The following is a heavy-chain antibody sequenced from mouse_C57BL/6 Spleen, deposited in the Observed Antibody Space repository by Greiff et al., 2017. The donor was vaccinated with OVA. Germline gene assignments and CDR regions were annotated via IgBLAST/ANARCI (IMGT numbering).Heavy chain of an antibody. CDR3: ARYGPLDWYFDV. Sequence: QVQLKESGPGILQSSQTLSLTCSFSGFSLSTSGMGVSWIRQPSGKGLEWLAHIYWDDDKRYNPSLKSRLTISKDTSRNQVFLKITSVDTADTATYYCARYGPLDWYFDVWGTGTTVTVSS. CDR1: GFSLSTSGMG. D-gene: IGHD2-10*02. J-gene: IGHJ1*03. V-gene: IGHV8-12*01. CDR2: IYWDDDK.